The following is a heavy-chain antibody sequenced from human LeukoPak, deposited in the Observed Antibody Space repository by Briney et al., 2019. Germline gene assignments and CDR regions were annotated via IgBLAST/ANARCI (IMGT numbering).Heavy chain of an antibody. V-gene: IGHV3-23*01. Sequence: GGSLRLSCSASGFPFSSYAMHWVRQAPGKGLEYVSAISDSGGSTYYADSVKGRFTISRDNSKNTLYLQMNSLRAEDTAVYYCAKHFSSSKAFDIWGQGTMVTVSS. CDR3: AKHFSSSKAFDI. CDR1: GFPFSSYA. J-gene: IGHJ3*02. D-gene: IGHD6-6*01. CDR2: ISDSGGST.